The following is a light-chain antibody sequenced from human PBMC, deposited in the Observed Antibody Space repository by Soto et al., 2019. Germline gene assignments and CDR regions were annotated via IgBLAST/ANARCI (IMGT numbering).Light chain of an antibody. CDR2: DAS. V-gene: IGKV3D-20*02. CDR3: QQRSNWPPIA. J-gene: IGKJ5*01. Sequence: ELVLTKSKGTRYLSPGASATLSCRASQSVSSSYLAWYQQTPGQAPRLLIYDASKRATGIPARFSGSGAGTEFTLTISSLEPEDFSVYGGQQRSNWPPIAFGQGPRLEI. CDR1: QSVSSSY.